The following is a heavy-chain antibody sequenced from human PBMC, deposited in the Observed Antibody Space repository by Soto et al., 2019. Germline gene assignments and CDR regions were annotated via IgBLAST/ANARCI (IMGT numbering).Heavy chain of an antibody. CDR1: GFTFTDYA. CDR2: ISGVGANT. Sequence: EVQVLESGGGLVQPGGSLRLSCAASGFTFTDYAMNWVRQAPGKGLEWVSTISGVGANTYYADSVRGRFTISRDNSKNKLSQQMSSMRAEDTAVYYCAKDGKHSTGWWAAFEIWGQGTVDTV. D-gene: IGHD6-19*01. V-gene: IGHV3-23*01. J-gene: IGHJ3*02. CDR3: AKDGKHSTGWWAAFEI.